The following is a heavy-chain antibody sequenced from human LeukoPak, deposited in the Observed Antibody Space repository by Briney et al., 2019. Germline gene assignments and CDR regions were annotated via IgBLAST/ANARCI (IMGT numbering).Heavy chain of an antibody. CDR2: VSHSGGT. J-gene: IGHJ4*02. CDR3: ARAGWFSTTWHFDY. CDR1: GGSFSGYY. D-gene: IGHD6-19*01. V-gene: IGHV4-34*01. Sequence: SETLSLTCAVYGGSFSGYYWSWIRQPPGKGLEWIGEVSHSGGTNYNPSLKSRVTISVDTSKNQFSLNLSSVTAADTAVYYCARAGWFSTTWHFDYWGQGILVTVSS.